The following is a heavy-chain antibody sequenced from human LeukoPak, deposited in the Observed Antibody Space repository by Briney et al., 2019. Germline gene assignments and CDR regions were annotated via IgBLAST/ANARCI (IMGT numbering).Heavy chain of an antibody. Sequence: PGGSLRLSCVASGFTFSSYEMNWVRQAPGKGLEWVSYISSSGSTIYYADSVKGRFTISRDNAKNSLYLQMNSLRAEDTAVYYCARSPYYYDSSGYTYYFDYWGQGTLVTVSS. J-gene: IGHJ4*02. CDR2: ISSSGSTI. D-gene: IGHD3-22*01. V-gene: IGHV3-48*03. CDR1: GFTFSSYE. CDR3: ARSPYYYDSSGYTYYFDY.